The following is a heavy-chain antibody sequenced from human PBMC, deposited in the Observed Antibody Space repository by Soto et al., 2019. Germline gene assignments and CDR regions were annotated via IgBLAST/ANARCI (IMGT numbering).Heavy chain of an antibody. V-gene: IGHV1-2*04. D-gene: IGHD2-2*02. CDR2: INPNSGGT. CDR1: GYTFTGYY. Sequence: GASVKVSCKASGYTFTGYYMHWGRQAPGQGLEWMGWINPNSGGTNYAQKFQGWVTMTRDTSISTAYMELSRLRSDDTAVYYCARSIPPHYYYGMDVWGQGTTVTVSS. J-gene: IGHJ6*02. CDR3: ARSIPPHYYYGMDV.